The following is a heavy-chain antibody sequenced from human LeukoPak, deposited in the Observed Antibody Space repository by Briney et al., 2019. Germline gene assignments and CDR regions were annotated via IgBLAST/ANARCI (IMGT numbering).Heavy chain of an antibody. CDR2: MYYNGST. CDR3: ASESRDDNNNYRPLDY. D-gene: IGHD4-11*01. V-gene: IGHV4-39*07. J-gene: IGHJ4*02. Sequence: SETLSLTCTVSGASISSTTYYWGWIRQPPRKGLEWIGTMYYNGSTYNNPSLKSRVTISGDTSKNQFSLKLSSVTAADTAVYYCASESRDDNNNYRPLDYWGQGTLVTVSS. CDR1: GASISSTTYY.